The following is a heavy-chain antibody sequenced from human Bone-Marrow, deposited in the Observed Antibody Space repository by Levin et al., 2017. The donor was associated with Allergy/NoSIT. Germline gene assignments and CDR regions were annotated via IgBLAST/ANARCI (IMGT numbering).Heavy chain of an antibody. Sequence: TSETLSLTCVASGFTFSSYWMYWVRQAPGKGLVWVSRISTAETGTIYADSVKGRFTISRDNAKNTLSLQMNSLSAEDTAMYFCARDNSGSIDLWGQGTLVTVSS. CDR1: GFTFSSYW. V-gene: IGHV3-74*01. CDR3: ARDNSGSIDL. J-gene: IGHJ5*02. CDR2: ISTAETGT. D-gene: IGHD3-22*01.